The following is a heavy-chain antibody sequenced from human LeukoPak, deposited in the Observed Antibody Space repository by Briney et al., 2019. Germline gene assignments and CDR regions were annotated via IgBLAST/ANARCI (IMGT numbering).Heavy chain of an antibody. Sequence: PGRSLRLSCAASGFTFSNYAIHWVRQAPGKGLEWAALISKDGTNKYYPDSVKGRFTISRDNSMNTLYLQMNSLRAEDTAVYYCAILGYSSSVFDCWGQGTLVTVSS. D-gene: IGHD6-13*01. CDR2: ISKDGTNK. V-gene: IGHV3-30-3*01. J-gene: IGHJ4*02. CDR3: AILGYSSSVFDC. CDR1: GFTFSNYA.